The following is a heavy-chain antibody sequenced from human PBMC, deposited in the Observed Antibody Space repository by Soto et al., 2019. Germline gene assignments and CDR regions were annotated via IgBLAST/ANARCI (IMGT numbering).Heavy chain of an antibody. CDR1: GYTFTGYY. Sequence: GASVKVSCKASGYTFTGYYMHWLRQAPGQGLEWMGWINPNSGGTNYAQKFQGRVTMTRDTSTSTAYMELSRLRSDDTAVYYCARVLGYDYVWGSYRFDYWGQGTLVTVSS. CDR2: INPNSGGT. CDR3: ARVLGYDYVWGSYRFDY. D-gene: IGHD3-16*02. J-gene: IGHJ4*02. V-gene: IGHV1-2*02.